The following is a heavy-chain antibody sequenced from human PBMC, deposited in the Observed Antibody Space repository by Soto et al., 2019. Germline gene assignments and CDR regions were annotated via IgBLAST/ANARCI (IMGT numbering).Heavy chain of an antibody. V-gene: IGHV3-73*01. CDR2: SRSKVNDYAT. Sequence: EVQLVESGGGLVQPGGSLKLSCAASGFTFSDSAIQWVRQASGKGLEWVGRSRSKVNDYATAFAASVRGRFTISRDDSKKTAYLQMNSLKTEDTAVYYCVRHVGETYFDYWGQGTLVTVSS. CDR3: VRHVGETYFDY. D-gene: IGHD2-21*01. CDR1: GFTFSDSA. J-gene: IGHJ4*02.